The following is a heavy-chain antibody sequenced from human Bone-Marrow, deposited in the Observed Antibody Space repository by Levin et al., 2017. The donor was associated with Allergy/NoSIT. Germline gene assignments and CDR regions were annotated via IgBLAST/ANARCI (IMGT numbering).Heavy chain of an antibody. D-gene: IGHD2-8*01. CDR2: ISPYTGDA. CDR1: GYPFTDYS. V-gene: IGHV1-2*02. CDR3: AKTAAFCTNGVCFDH. J-gene: IGHJ4*02. Sequence: GESLKISCESSGYPFTDYSLHWVRQAPGQGLEWMGWISPYTGDANYAPKFQGRVTMTRDTSISTAYMDLSSLRNDDTAVYYCAKTAAFCTNGVCFDHWGQGTLVTVSS.